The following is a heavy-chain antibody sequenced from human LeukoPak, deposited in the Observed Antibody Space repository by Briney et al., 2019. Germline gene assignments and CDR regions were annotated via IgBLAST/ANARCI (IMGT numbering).Heavy chain of an antibody. D-gene: IGHD3-9*01. CDR2: ISYDGSNK. V-gene: IGHV3-30*18. J-gene: IGHJ4*02. CDR3: AKDQEARYFDWTFDY. CDR1: GFTFSSYG. Sequence: GRSLRLSCAASGFTFSSYGMHWVRQAPGKGPEWVAVISYDGSNKYYADSVKGRFTISRDNSKNTLYLQMNSLRAEDTAVYYCAKDQEARYFDWTFDYWGQGTLVTVSS.